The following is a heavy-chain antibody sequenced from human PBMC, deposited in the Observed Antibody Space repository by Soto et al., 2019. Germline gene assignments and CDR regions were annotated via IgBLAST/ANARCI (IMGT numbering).Heavy chain of an antibody. CDR3: AKVTTSFGAYYYGMDV. D-gene: IGHD3-3*01. CDR1: GFTFSSYA. Sequence: GGSLRLSCAASGFTFSSYAMRWVRQAPGKGLEWVSAISGSGGSTYYADSVKGRFTISRDNSKNTLYLQMNSLRAEDTAVYYCAKVTTSFGAYYYGMDVWGQGTTVTVSS. V-gene: IGHV3-23*01. CDR2: ISGSGGST. J-gene: IGHJ6*02.